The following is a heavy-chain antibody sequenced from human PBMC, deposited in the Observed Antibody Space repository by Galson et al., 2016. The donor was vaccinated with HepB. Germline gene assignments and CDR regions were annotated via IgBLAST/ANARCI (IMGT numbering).Heavy chain of an antibody. CDR1: GGTFSNYA. Sequence: SVKVSCKASGGTFSNYAISWVRQAPGQGLEWMGGIIPIFGTANYAQKFQGRVTITADESTSTAYMELSSLRSEDTAAYYCTRAFGGGYTYVYSFWGQGTLVTVSS. J-gene: IGHJ4*02. D-gene: IGHD5-18*01. CDR3: TRAFGGGYTYVYSF. CDR2: IIPIFGTA. V-gene: IGHV1-69*13.